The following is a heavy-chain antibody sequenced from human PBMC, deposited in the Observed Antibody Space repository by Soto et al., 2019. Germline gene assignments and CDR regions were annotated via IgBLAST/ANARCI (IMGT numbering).Heavy chain of an antibody. CDR1: GGSVISGTYY. CDR3: ARLYDSDSHHGMDV. V-gene: IGHV4-61*01. Sequence: VTLSDTCSVAGGSVISGTYYWRWNRQPPGKGLEWIGDIHYSGTTKYNTSLKSRVTISVDRSKNQFSLKLSSVTAADTAVYYCARLYDSDSHHGMDVWGQGTTVTVSS. J-gene: IGHJ6*02. CDR2: IHYSGTT. D-gene: IGHD3-22*01.